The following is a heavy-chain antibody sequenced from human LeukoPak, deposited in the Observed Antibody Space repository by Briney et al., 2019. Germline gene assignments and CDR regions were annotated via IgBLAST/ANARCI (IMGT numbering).Heavy chain of an antibody. J-gene: IGHJ6*03. V-gene: IGHV1-2*02. CDR3: AREVRYRSGYMDV. CDR1: GYTFTGYY. D-gene: IGHD3-9*01. Sequence: ASVKLSCKASGYTFTGYYMHWVRQAPGQGLEWMGWINPNSGGTNYAQKFQGRVTITRDTSISTAYMELSRLRSDDTAVYYCAREVRYRSGYMDVWGKGTTVTVSS. CDR2: INPNSGGT.